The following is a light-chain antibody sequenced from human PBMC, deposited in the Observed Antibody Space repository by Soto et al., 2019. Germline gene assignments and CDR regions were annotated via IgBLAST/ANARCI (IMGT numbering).Light chain of an antibody. CDR3: QQRSYWPPIT. CDR1: QSINRY. CDR2: YAS. J-gene: IGKJ5*01. V-gene: IGKV3-11*01. Sequence: EIVLTQSPATLSLSPVERATLSGRASQSINRYLAWYQQKPGQAPRLLIYYASNRAAGIPARFSGSGSGTDFTLTISSLEPEDFAVYYCQQRSYWPPITFGQGTRLEIK.